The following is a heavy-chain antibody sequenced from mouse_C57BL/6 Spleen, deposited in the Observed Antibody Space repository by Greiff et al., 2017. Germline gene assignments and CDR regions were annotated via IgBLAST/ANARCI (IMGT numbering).Heavy chain of an antibody. CDR1: GYTFTSYW. V-gene: IGHV1-61*01. CDR2: IYPSDSET. Sequence: VQLQQPGAELVRPGSSVKLSCKASGYTFTSYWMDWVKQRPGQGLEWIGNIYPSDSETHYNQKFKDKATLTVDKSSSTAYMQLSSLTSEDSAVYCCAHSAGFAWFAYWGQGTLVTVSA. CDR3: AHSAGFAWFAY. D-gene: IGHD3-2*02. J-gene: IGHJ3*01.